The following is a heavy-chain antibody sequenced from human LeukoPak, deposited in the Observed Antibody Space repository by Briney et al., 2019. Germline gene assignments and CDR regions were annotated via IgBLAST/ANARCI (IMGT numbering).Heavy chain of an antibody. Sequence: SETLSLTCAVSGASISSSNYYWGWVRQSPGKGLEWIGNIYSSGNTYYNASLKSRVTMYIDTSKNQFSLKLSSVTAADTAVYYCARESDDYGDNNWFDPWGQGTLVTVSS. D-gene: IGHD4-17*01. CDR2: IYSSGNT. CDR1: GASISSSNYY. CDR3: ARESDDYGDNNWFDP. J-gene: IGHJ5*02. V-gene: IGHV4-39*07.